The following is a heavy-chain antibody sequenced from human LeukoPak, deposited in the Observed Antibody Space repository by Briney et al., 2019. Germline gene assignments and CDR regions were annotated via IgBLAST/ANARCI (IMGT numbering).Heavy chain of an antibody. CDR3: ARDQEKSWFDP. J-gene: IGHJ5*02. Sequence: PSETLSLTCTVSGGSISSYYWSWIRQPPGKGLEWIGYIYYSGSTNYNHSLKSRVTISVDTFKNQFSLKLSSVTAADTAVYYCARDQEKSWFDPWGQGTLVTVSS. CDR2: IYYSGST. V-gene: IGHV4-59*01. CDR1: GGSISSYY.